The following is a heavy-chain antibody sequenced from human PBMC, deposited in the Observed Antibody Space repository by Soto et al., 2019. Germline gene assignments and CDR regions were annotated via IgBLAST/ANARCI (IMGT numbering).Heavy chain of an antibody. D-gene: IGHD6-13*01. Sequence: GGSLRLSCAASGFTFSSYGMHWVRQAPGKGLEWVAVISYDGSNKYYADSVKGRFTISRDNSKNTLYLRMNSLRAEDTAVYYCARGSSVRGMNVWGQGTPVTVSS. CDR1: GFTFSSYG. CDR2: ISYDGSNK. J-gene: IGHJ6*02. CDR3: ARGSSVRGMNV. V-gene: IGHV3-30*03.